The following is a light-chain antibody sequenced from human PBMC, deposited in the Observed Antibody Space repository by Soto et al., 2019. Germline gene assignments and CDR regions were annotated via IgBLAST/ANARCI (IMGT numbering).Light chain of an antibody. CDR2: RDD. CDR3: ATWDDGLGAPL. CDR1: SSNIGKHP. Sequence: QLVLTQPPSASGTPGQSVTVSCSGASSNIGKHPVNWYQQLPGAAPKLLIYRDDQRPSGVSDRFAASKSGASASLAIRGLQSEDEADYFCATWDDGLGAPLFGGGTKLTVL. J-gene: IGLJ2*01. V-gene: IGLV1-44*01.